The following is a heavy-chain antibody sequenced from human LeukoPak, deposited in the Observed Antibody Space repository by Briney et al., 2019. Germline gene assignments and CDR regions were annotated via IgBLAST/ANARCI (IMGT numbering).Heavy chain of an antibody. V-gene: IGHV3-23*01. J-gene: IGHJ4*02. CDR2: ISGSGGST. Sequence: GGSLRLSCAASGFTFTNYAVSWVRQAPGKGLEWVSSISGSGGSTHYADSVKGRFTISRDKTKNTLYLQMNSLRAEDTAVYYCAKSAYYDASGYYREYYFDYWGQGTLVTVSS. CDR1: GFTFTNYA. D-gene: IGHD3-22*01. CDR3: AKSAYYDASGYYREYYFDY.